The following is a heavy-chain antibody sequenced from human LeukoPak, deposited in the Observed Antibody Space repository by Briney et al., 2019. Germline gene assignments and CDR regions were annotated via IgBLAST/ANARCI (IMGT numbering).Heavy chain of an antibody. D-gene: IGHD5-18*01. CDR1: GFTFSNYA. CDR3: AKVEYSYGLHYYYYYGMDV. V-gene: IGHV3-23*01. CDR2: ISGSDGRT. Sequence: GGSLRLSCAASGFTFSNYAMTWVRQAPGKGLEWVSVISGSDGRTFYADSVKGRFTISRDNSKNTLYLQMNSLRAEDTAVYYCAKVEYSYGLHYYYYYGMDVWGQGTTVTVSS. J-gene: IGHJ6*02.